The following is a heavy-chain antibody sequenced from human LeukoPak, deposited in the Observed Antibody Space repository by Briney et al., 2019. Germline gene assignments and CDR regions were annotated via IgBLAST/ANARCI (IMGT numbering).Heavy chain of an antibody. J-gene: IGHJ1*01. V-gene: IGHV1-18*01. CDR2: ISAYNGNT. CDR1: GYTFTSYG. Sequence: ASVKVSCKASGYTFTSYGISWVRQAPGQGLEWMGWISAYNGNTNYAQKLQGRVTMTTDTSTSTAYMELWSLRSDDTAVYYCARVELAVAGPEYFQHWGQGTLVTVSS. CDR3: ARVELAVAGPEYFQH. D-gene: IGHD6-19*01.